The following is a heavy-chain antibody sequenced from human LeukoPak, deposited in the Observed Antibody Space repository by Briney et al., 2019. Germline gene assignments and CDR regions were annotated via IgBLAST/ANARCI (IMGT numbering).Heavy chain of an antibody. CDR2: IYPGDSDT. D-gene: IGHD3-16*01. Sequence: GESLKISCKGSGYSFSNHWIGWVRQMPGKGLEWMGVIYPGDSDTRYSPSFQGQVTMSVDKSIDTAFLQWSSLKASDSAIYYCARELFGSYGQLLSFDCWGPGTQVTVSS. CDR1: GYSFSNHW. J-gene: IGHJ4*02. V-gene: IGHV5-51*01. CDR3: ARELFGSYGQLLSFDC.